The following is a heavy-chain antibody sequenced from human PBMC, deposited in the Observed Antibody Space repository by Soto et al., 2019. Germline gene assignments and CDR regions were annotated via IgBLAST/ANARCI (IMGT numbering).Heavy chain of an antibody. D-gene: IGHD1-1*01. Sequence: SETLSLTCTVSGGSISSGGYAWNWIRQAPGKGLEWIGYIYHSGYTLYNPSLKGRVTISVDKSKNHFSLNLTSVTAADTAVYYCARDQLEGNWFDPWGQGTLVTVSS. CDR1: GGSISSGGYA. CDR2: IYHSGYT. V-gene: IGHV4-30-2*01. CDR3: ARDQLEGNWFDP. J-gene: IGHJ5*02.